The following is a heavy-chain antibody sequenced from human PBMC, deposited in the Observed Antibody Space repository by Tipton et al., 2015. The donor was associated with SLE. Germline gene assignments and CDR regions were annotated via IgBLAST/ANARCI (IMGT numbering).Heavy chain of an antibody. V-gene: IGHV4-61*02. CDR3: AKTLAGATPGRYQSYWYFDL. J-gene: IGHJ2*01. CDR1: GGAISSGGFY. D-gene: IGHD1-1*01. CDR2: VFPRGKT. Sequence: TLSLTCTVSGGAISSGGFYWGWVPPPAGEGLGRGGRVFPRGKTTYKPSLKSRVTISVELSNNQISVNLCSLTASDTAVYYCAKTLAGATPGRYQSYWYFDLWGRGLRVIVSS.